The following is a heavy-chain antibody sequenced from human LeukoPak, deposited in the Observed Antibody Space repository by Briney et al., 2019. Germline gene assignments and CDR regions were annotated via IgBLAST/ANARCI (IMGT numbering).Heavy chain of an antibody. Sequence: SETLSLTCAVYGGSFSGYYWSWIRQPPGKGLEWIGYVDHTGSTNFNPSLNGRVSISRDTTKNLFSLRLRSVTAADTAVYFCARGRVSSSTWYSTHYYYFYMDVWGKGTTVTVSS. J-gene: IGHJ6*03. CDR2: VDHTGST. V-gene: IGHV4-59*01. D-gene: IGHD1-1*01. CDR3: ARGRVSSSTWYSTHYYYFYMDV. CDR1: GGSFSGYY.